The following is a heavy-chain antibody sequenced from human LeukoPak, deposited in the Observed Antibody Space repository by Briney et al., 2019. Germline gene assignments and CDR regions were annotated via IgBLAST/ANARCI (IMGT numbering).Heavy chain of an antibody. J-gene: IGHJ4*02. V-gene: IGHV3-7*01. Sequence: GGSLRLSCAASGFAFNTYTMTWVRQAPGKGLEWVATILPGGRESYRVDSVKGRFTISRDNAKNSLYLQMNILRAEDTAVYYCMSAHGYWGQGTLVTVTS. CDR1: GFAFNTYT. CDR2: ILPGGRES. CDR3: MSAHGY.